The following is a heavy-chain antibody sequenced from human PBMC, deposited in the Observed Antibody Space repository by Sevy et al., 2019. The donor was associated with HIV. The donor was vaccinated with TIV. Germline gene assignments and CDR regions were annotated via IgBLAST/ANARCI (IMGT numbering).Heavy chain of an antibody. J-gene: IGHJ6*02. V-gene: IGHV1-2*02. CDR2: LNPNNGGT. Sequence: ASVKVSCKAARYTFTDYYVHWVRQGPGQGLEWMGWLNPNNGGTKYAQRFQGRVTMTRETSINTAYMELGSLTSDDTAVYYCARLTTMPTSDDYGMDVWGQGTTVTVSS. CDR3: ARLTTMPTSDDYGMDV. CDR1: RYTFTDYY. D-gene: IGHD4-17*01.